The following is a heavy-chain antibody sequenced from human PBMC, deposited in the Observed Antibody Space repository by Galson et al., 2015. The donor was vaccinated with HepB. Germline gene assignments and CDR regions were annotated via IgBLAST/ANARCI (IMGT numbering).Heavy chain of an antibody. CDR2: MNPNSGNT. D-gene: IGHD4-23*01. J-gene: IGHJ6*02. Sequence: SVKVSCKASGYTFTSYDINWVRQATGQGLEWMGWMNPNSGNTGYAQKFQGRVTMTRNTSISTAYMELSSLRSEDTAVYYCAGEPPANYGGTDYYYYGMDVWGPGTTVTVSS. CDR1: GYTFTSYD. V-gene: IGHV1-8*01. CDR3: AGEPPANYGGTDYYYYGMDV.